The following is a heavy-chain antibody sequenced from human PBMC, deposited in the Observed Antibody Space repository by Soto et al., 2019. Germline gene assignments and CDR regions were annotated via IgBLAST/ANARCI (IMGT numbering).Heavy chain of an antibody. V-gene: IGHV3-66*01. J-gene: IGHJ6*02. CDR3: ARDTGRGSLLDPPYYCMDV. CDR2: LYSGGST. D-gene: IGHD2-8*02. CDR1: GFTVSSNY. Sequence: GGSLRLSCTASGFTVSSNYMSWVRQAPGKGLEWVSALYSGGSTYYADSVKRRFTISRDNSKNTLYLQMNSLGAEDTAVYYCARDTGRGSLLDPPYYCMDVWGQGTTVTVSS.